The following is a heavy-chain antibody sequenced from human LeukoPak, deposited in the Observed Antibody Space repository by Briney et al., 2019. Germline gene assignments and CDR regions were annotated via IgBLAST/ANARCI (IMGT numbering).Heavy chain of an antibody. J-gene: IGHJ4*02. CDR1: GASISSYY. V-gene: IGHV4-59*01. CDR2: IFYSGST. Sequence: PSETLSLTCTVSGASISSYYWSWIRQPPGKGLEWIGYIFYSGSTNYNPSLKSRVTISVDTSKNQFSLKLSSVTAADTAVYYCARDLGALIAHYFDYWGQGTLVTVSS. D-gene: IGHD3-10*01. CDR3: ARDLGALIAHYFDY.